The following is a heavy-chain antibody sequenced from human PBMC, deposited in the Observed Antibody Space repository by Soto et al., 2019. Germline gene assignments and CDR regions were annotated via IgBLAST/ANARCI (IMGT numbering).Heavy chain of an antibody. Sequence: GASVKVSCKASGYTFTSYAMHWVRQAPGQRLEWMGWINAGNGNTKYSQKFQGRVAITRDTSASTAYMELSSLRSEDTAVYYCARDTYGGNTWVFDYWGQGTLVTVSS. CDR2: INAGNGNT. CDR1: GYTFTSYA. J-gene: IGHJ4*02. D-gene: IGHD4-17*01. CDR3: ARDTYGGNTWVFDY. V-gene: IGHV1-3*01.